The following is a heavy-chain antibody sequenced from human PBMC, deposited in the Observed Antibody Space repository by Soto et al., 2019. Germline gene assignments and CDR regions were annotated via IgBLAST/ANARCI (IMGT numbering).Heavy chain of an antibody. V-gene: IGHV1-69*01. CDR3: SWFDRSGYDYYYYGMDV. J-gene: IGHJ6*02. CDR2: IIPIFGTP. D-gene: IGHD3-22*01. CDR1: GGTFSSYA. Sequence: QVQLVQSGAEVKKPGSSVKVSCKASGGTFSSYAISWVRQAPGPGLEWMGGIIPIFGTPNYAQKIQGRGTITADDSTSTGYRELGTVRSDDTAVYYCSWFDRSGYDYYYYGMDVWGQGTTVTVSS.